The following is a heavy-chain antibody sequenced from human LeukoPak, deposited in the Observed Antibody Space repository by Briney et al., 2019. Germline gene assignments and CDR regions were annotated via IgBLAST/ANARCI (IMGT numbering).Heavy chain of an antibody. Sequence: GASVKVSCKASGYTFTSYDINWVRQAPGQGLEWMGWINPNSGGTNYAQKFQGRVTMTRDTSISTAYMELSRLRSDDTAVYYCARTPTYYYGSGSYYFDYWGQGTLVTVSS. CDR1: GYTFTSYD. V-gene: IGHV1-2*02. CDR3: ARTPTYYYGSGSYYFDY. J-gene: IGHJ4*02. CDR2: INPNSGGT. D-gene: IGHD3-10*01.